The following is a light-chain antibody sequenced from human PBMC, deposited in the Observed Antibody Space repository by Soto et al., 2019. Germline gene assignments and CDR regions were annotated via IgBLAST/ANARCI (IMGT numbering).Light chain of an antibody. CDR1: SSDVGTYDL. CDR2: EVS. Sequence: QSALTQPASVSGSPGQSITISCTGTSSDVGTYDLVSWYQQHPGKAHKLMIYEVSKRPSGVSNRFSGSKSGNTASLTISGLQAEDEADYHCCSYAVSSTYVFGTGTKVTVL. V-gene: IGLV2-23*02. CDR3: CSYAVSSTYV. J-gene: IGLJ1*01.